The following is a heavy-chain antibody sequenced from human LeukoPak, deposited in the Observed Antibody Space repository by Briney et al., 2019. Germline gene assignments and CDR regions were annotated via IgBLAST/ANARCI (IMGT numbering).Heavy chain of an antibody. CDR1: GSSITSYY. J-gene: IGHJ1*01. CDR3: TRGGSSPRGYFPH. Sequence: PSETLSLTCTVSGSSITSYYWNWIRQPAGKGLEWIGRLYTSGTTNYNPSLKSRVTLSVDTSKNQFSLRLSSVTAADTAVYYCTRGGSSPRGYFPHWGQGTLVTVSS. D-gene: IGHD6-6*01. V-gene: IGHV4-4*07. CDR2: LYTSGTT.